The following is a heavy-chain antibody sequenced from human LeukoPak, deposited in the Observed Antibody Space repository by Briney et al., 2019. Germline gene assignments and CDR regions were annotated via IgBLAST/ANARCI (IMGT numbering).Heavy chain of an antibody. CDR1: GLAFSAYK. D-gene: IGHD2-15*01. CDR3: VVGGGPGY. V-gene: IGHV3-74*01. Sequence: GGSLRLSCAASGLAFSAYKMHWVRQAPRKGLVWVSRISTDGYTTDYADFVQGRFTASRDNTKNTWSLEMNSLRAEDTAVYYCVVGGGPGYWGQGTLVTVSS. J-gene: IGHJ4*02. CDR2: ISTDGYTT.